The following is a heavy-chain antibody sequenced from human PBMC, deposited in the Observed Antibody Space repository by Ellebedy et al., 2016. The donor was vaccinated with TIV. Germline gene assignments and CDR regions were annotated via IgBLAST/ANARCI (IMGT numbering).Heavy chain of an antibody. Sequence: PGGSLRLSCAASGFTFSSYAMHWVRQAPGKGLEWVAVISYDGSNKYYADSVKGRFTISRDNAKNSLYLQMNSLRAEDTALYYCAKDPDRYSSGWYGGAFDIWGQGTMVTVSS. D-gene: IGHD6-19*01. CDR3: AKDPDRYSSGWYGGAFDI. CDR1: GFTFSSYA. J-gene: IGHJ3*02. CDR2: ISYDGSNK. V-gene: IGHV3-30-3*01.